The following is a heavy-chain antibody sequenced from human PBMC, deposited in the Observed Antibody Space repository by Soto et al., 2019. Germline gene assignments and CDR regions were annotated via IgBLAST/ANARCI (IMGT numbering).Heavy chain of an antibody. CDR1: GFTFDDYA. V-gene: IGHV3-9*01. D-gene: IGHD4-17*01. Sequence: EVQLVESGGGLVQPGRSLRLSCAASGFTFDDYAMYWVRQAPGKGLEWVSHISYNSDTIGYADSVKGRFTISRDNAKNSLYLQMNSLRAEDTALYYWATSDYGDYDGSFDHWGQGTLVTVSS. J-gene: IGHJ4*02. CDR3: ATSDYGDYDGSFDH. CDR2: ISYNSDTI.